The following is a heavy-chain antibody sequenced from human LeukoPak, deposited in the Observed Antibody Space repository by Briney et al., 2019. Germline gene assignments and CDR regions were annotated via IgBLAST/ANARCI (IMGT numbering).Heavy chain of an antibody. CDR2: IYYSGST. V-gene: IGHV4-30-4*08. CDR1: GGSISSGDYY. J-gene: IGHJ6*03. D-gene: IGHD3-3*01. CDR3: ARAPPTYFWSGYGYYHMDV. Sequence: SQTLSLTCTVSGGSISSGDYYWSWIRQPPGKGLEWIGYIYYSGSTYYNPSLKSRVTISVDTSKNQSSLKLSSVTAADTAVYYCARAPPTYFWSGYGYYHMDVWGKGTTVTVSS.